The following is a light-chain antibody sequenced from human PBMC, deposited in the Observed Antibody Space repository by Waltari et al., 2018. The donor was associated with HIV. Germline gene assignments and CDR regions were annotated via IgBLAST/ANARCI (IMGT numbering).Light chain of an antibody. J-gene: IGLJ1*01. CDR2: AVS. CDR3: SSYTSSRSYV. Sequence: QSALTQPASVSGSPGQSITISCTGTISYVGGYNYVSWYQQHPGKAPKLMIYAVSNRPSGFSNRFSGSKSGNTASLTISGLQAEDEADYYCSSYTSSRSYVFGTGTRVTV. V-gene: IGLV2-14*03. CDR1: ISYVGGYNY.